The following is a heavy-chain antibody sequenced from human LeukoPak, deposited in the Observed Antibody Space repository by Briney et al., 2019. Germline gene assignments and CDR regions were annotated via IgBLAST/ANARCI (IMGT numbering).Heavy chain of an antibody. Sequence: SVKVSCKASGYTFTSYSISWVRQAPGQGLEWMGGIIPIFGTANYAQKFQGRVTITADESTSTAYMELSSLRSEDTAVYYCARGTIFGVVRSYYYYMDVWGKGTTVTVSS. J-gene: IGHJ6*03. CDR2: IIPIFGTA. D-gene: IGHD3-3*01. CDR1: GYTFTSYS. V-gene: IGHV1-69*13. CDR3: ARGTIFGVVRSYYYYMDV.